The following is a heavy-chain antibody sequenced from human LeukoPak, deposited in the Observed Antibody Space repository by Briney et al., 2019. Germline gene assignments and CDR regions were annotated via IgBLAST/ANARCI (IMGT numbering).Heavy chain of an antibody. V-gene: IGHV3-23*01. CDR2: ISGSGGST. CDR1: GFTFSSYA. Sequence: GGSLRLSCAASGFTFSSYAMSWVRQAPGKGLEWVSAISGSGGSTYYADSVKGRFTISRDNSKNTLYLQMNSLRAEDTAVYYCAKAVVVAAKGVGYFDYWGRGTLVTVSS. CDR3: AKAVVVAAKGVGYFDY. J-gene: IGHJ4*02. D-gene: IGHD2-15*01.